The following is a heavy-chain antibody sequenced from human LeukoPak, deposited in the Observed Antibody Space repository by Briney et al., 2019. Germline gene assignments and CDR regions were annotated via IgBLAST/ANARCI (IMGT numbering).Heavy chain of an antibody. Sequence: SETLSLTCTVSGGSISSYYWSWIRQPPGKGLEWIGYIYYSGSTNYNPSLKSRVGISVDTSRNQFSLKLTSVTAADTAVYYCAKGAYCGGDCPSEFDSWGQGTLVTVSS. D-gene: IGHD2-21*02. CDR2: IYYSGST. V-gene: IGHV4-59*12. CDR3: AKGAYCGGDCPSEFDS. J-gene: IGHJ4*02. CDR1: GGSISSYY.